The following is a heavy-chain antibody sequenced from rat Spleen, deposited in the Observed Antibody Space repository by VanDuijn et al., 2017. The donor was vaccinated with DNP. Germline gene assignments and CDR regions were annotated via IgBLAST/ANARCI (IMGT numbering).Heavy chain of an antibody. Sequence: EVQLVESGGDLVQPGRSLKLSCVASGFTFSSYWMYWIRQAPGKGLEWVASINTDGGSTYYPDSVKGRFTISRDNAENTVYLQMNSLRSEDTATYYCARGPNYGSGPDFFDYWGQGVTVTVSS. V-gene: IGHV5-58*01. J-gene: IGHJ2*01. CDR1: GFTFSSYW. CDR2: INTDGGST. CDR3: ARGPNYGSGPDFFDY. D-gene: IGHD1-11*01.